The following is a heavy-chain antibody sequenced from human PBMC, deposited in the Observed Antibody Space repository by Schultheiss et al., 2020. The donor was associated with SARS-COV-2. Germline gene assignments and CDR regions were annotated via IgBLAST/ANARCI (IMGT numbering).Heavy chain of an antibody. J-gene: IGHJ6*02. D-gene: IGHD4-11*01. CDR1: GFTVSSNY. CDR2: IYSGGST. CDR3: AKDSDSSSFRYYYYGMDV. Sequence: GGSLRLSCAASGFTVSSNYMSWVRQAPGKGLEWVSVIYSGGSTYYADSVKGRFTISRDNSKNSLYLQMNSLRAEDTAVYYCAKDSDSSSFRYYYYGMDVWGQGTTVTVSS. V-gene: IGHV3-53*01.